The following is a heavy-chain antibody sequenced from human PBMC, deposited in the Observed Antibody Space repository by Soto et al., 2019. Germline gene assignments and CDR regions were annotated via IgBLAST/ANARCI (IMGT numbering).Heavy chain of an antibody. Sequence: GAPVKVSRKASCYTLTSYGISRVRQAPGQRIEWMGWISAYNGNTNYAQKLQGRVTMTTDTSTSTAYMELRSLRSDDTAVYYCARGKNFGVVIPDDAFDIWGQGTMVTVSS. V-gene: IGHV1-18*01. D-gene: IGHD3-3*01. CDR1: CYTLTSYG. CDR3: ARGKNFGVVIPDDAFDI. CDR2: ISAYNGNT. J-gene: IGHJ3*02.